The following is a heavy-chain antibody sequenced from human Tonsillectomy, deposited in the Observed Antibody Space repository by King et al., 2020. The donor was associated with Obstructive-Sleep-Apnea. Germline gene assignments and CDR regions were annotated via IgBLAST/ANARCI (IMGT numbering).Heavy chain of an antibody. D-gene: IGHD4-17*01. CDR3: AKDQDYGKAPRGVFDY. Sequence: QVQLVESGGGVVQPGRSLRLSCAASGFTFSSYGMHWVRQAPGKGLEWVAFIRYDGSNKYYADSVKGRFTISRDNSKNTLYLQMNSLRAEDTAVYYCAKDQDYGKAPRGVFDYWGQGTLVTVSS. CDR1: GFTFSSYG. V-gene: IGHV3-30*02. J-gene: IGHJ4*02. CDR2: IRYDGSNK.